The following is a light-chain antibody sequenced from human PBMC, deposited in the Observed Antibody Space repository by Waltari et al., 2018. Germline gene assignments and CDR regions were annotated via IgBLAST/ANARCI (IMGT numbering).Light chain of an antibody. Sequence: SALTQPASVSGPPGQPITISCTGTTSAVGHSNLVSWYQHHPGKAPKLMICEVIKRPSGVSDRFSGSKSGNTASLTISGLQAEDEADYYCCSYAGSGTYIFGTGTKVTVL. J-gene: IGLJ1*01. CDR3: CSYAGSGTYI. CDR1: TSAVGHSNL. CDR2: EVI. V-gene: IGLV2-23*02.